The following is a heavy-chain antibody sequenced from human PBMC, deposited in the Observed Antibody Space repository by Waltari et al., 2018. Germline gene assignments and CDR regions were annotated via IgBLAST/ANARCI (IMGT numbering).Heavy chain of an antibody. CDR2: IYHSWST. J-gene: IGHJ5*02. Sequence: QVQLQESGPGLVKPSETLSLTCAVSGGSISSSNWWSWVRQPPGKGLEWIGEIYHSWSTNCSPSLKSRGTISVDKSKSQFSLKLSSVTAADTAVYYCARGGSGWYWFDPWGQGTLVTVSS. V-gene: IGHV4-4*02. D-gene: IGHD6-19*01. CDR1: GGSISSSNW. CDR3: ARGGSGWYWFDP.